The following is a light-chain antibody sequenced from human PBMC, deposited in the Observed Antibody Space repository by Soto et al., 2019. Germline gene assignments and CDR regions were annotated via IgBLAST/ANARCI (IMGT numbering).Light chain of an antibody. Sequence: QSVVTQPPSVSGAQGKGARISCTGGASNIGAGYDVHWYKQLPGAAPKLPIYGNNIRPSGVPDRFSGSKSGTSASLAITGLQAEDEADYYCQSYDSSLSGLWVFGGGTKLTVL. CDR1: ASNIGAGYD. CDR2: GNN. V-gene: IGLV1-40*01. CDR3: QSYDSSLSGLWV. J-gene: IGLJ3*02.